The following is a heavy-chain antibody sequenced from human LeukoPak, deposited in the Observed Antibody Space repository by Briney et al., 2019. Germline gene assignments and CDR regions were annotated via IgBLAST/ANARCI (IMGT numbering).Heavy chain of an antibody. Sequence: SETLSLTCAVYGGSFSGYYWSWIRQPPGKGLEWIGEINHSGSTNYNPSLKSRVTISVDMSKNQFSLKLSSVTAADTAVYYCAREQYYYGPLGYWGQGTLVTVSS. CDR2: INHSGST. CDR3: AREQYYYGPLGY. D-gene: IGHD3-10*01. V-gene: IGHV4-34*01. CDR1: GGSFSGYY. J-gene: IGHJ4*02.